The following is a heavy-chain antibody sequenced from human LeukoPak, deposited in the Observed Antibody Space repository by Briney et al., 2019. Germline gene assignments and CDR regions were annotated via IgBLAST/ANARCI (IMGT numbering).Heavy chain of an antibody. CDR1: GGTFSSYA. J-gene: IGHJ3*02. CDR3: ARGYCSGGSCYSGHAFDI. V-gene: IGHV1-69*06. Sequence: SVKVSCKASGGTFSSYAISWVRQAPGQGLEWVGGIIPIFGTANYAQKFQGRVTITADKSTSTAYMELSSLRSEDTAVYYCARGYCSGGSCYSGHAFDIWGQGTIVTVSS. CDR2: IIPIFGTA. D-gene: IGHD2-15*01.